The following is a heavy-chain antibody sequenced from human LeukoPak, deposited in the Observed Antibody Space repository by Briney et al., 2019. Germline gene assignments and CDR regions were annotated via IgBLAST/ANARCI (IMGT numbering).Heavy chain of an antibody. CDR3: ARGRTSGGSPVGWFDP. V-gene: IGHV3-33*01. J-gene: IGHJ5*02. CDR1: GFTFSSYG. D-gene: IGHD2-15*01. CDR2: IWYDGSNK. Sequence: GGSLRLSCAASGFTFSSYGMHWVRQPPGKGLEWVAVIWYDGSNKYYADSVKGRFTISRDNSKNTLYLQMNSLRAEDTAVYYCARGRTSGGSPVGWFDPWGQGTLVTVSS.